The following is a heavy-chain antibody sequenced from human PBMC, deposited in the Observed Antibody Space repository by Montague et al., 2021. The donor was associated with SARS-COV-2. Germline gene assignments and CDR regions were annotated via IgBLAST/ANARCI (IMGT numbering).Heavy chain of an antibody. J-gene: IGHJ4*01. CDR3: ARISYDSGMGFDY. V-gene: IGHV2-70*11. D-gene: IGHD3-10*01. Sequence: WLARIDSDDDKYYSTSLKTRLTLSKDTSKNQVVLTMTNMDPVDTATYYCARISYDSGMGFDYWGQVTLFTVSS. CDR2: IDSDDDK.